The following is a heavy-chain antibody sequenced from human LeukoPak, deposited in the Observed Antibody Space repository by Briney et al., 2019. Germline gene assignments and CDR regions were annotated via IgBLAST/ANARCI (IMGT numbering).Heavy chain of an antibody. CDR1: GGSISSSNW. J-gene: IGHJ5*02. CDR3: ARALYDFWSGYSFDP. Sequence: SETLSLTCAVSGGSISSSNWWSWVRQPPGKGLEWIGEIYHSGSTNYNPSLKSRVTISVDKSKNQFSLKLSSVTAADTAVYYCARALYDFWSGYSFDPWGQGTLVTVSS. CDR2: IYHSGST. V-gene: IGHV4-4*02. D-gene: IGHD3-3*01.